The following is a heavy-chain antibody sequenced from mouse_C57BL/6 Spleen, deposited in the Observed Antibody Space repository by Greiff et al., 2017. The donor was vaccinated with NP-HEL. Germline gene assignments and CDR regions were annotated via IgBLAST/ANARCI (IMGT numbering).Heavy chain of an antibody. V-gene: IGHV1-55*01. CDR3: ASPYYGSSYGYFDV. CDR2: IYPGSGST. CDR1: GYTFTSYW. J-gene: IGHJ1*03. D-gene: IGHD1-1*01. Sequence: QVQLQQPGAELVKPGASVKMSCKASGYTFTSYWITWVKQRPGQGLEWIGDIYPGSGSTNYNEKFKSKATLTVDTSSSTAYMQLSSLTSEDSAVYYCASPYYGSSYGYFDVWGTRTTVTVSS.